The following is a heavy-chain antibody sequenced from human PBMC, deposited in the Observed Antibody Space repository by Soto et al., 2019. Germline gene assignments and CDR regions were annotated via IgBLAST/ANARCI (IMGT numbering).Heavy chain of an antibody. V-gene: IGHV3-13*01. CDR3: ASGGWGSSWYEGGSRIDY. J-gene: IGHJ4*02. D-gene: IGHD6-13*01. Sequence: EVQLVESGGGLVQPGGSLRLSCAASGFTFSSYDMNWVRQVAGKGLEWVSAIGVAGDTYYPDSVKGRFTISRENAKNSLYLQMNSLRAEDTAVYYCASGGWGSSWYEGGSRIDYWGQGTLVTVSS. CDR1: GFTFSSYD. CDR2: IGVAGDT.